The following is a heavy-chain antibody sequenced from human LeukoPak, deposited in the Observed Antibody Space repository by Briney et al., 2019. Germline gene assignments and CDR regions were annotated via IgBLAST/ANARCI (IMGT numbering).Heavy chain of an antibody. J-gene: IGHJ4*02. Sequence: PGGSLRLSCAASGFTLSSYEMNWVRLAPGKGLEWVSYISGSSSYTNYADSVTGRFTISRDNAKNSLYLQMNSLRAEDTAVYYCARARGEDYGDYVTSYFDFWGRGTLGTVSS. D-gene: IGHD4-17*01. CDR3: ARARGEDYGDYVTSYFDF. V-gene: IGHV3-48*03. CDR2: ISGSSSYT. CDR1: GFTLSSYE.